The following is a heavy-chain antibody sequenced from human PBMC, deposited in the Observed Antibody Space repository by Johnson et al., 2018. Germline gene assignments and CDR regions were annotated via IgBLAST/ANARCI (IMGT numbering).Heavy chain of an antibody. J-gene: IGHJ6*02. V-gene: IGHV3-23*01. CDR1: GFTINTYW. Sequence: VQLQESGGGSVQPGGSLRLSCAASGFTINTYWMHWVRQAPGKGLEWVSAISGSTSSTFYADSVKGRFTVSRDNSKNNLYLQMNSLRADDTAVYYCAKGMVSVGSYDFWSGPGYTMDVWGQGPTVPGSS. CDR2: ISGSTSST. CDR3: AKGMVSVGSYDFWSGPGYTMDV. D-gene: IGHD3-3*01.